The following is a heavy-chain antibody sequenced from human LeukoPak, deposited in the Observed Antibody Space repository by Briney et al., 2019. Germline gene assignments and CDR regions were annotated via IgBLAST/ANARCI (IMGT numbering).Heavy chain of an antibody. V-gene: IGHV5-51*01. J-gene: IGHJ4*02. CDR1: GYTFTNYW. CDR2: IYRGDSET. Sequence: GESLKISCKGSGYTFTNYWIGWVRQMPGKGLEWMGIIYRGDSETRYSPSFQGQVTISADKSISTAYLQWSSLKASDTAMYYCARAYSRSRFDYWGQGTLVTVSS. CDR3: ARAYSRSRFDY. D-gene: IGHD6-6*01.